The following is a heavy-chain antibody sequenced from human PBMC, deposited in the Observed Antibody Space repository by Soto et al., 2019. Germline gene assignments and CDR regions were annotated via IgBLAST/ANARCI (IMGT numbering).Heavy chain of an antibody. CDR3: AKEADYNPAGTFDY. D-gene: IGHD4-4*01. CDR2: ISGSGGST. V-gene: IGHV3-23*01. Sequence: EVQLLESGGGLVQPGGSLRLSCAASGFTFSSYAMSWVRQAPGKGLEWVSAISGSGGSTYYADSGKGLFTISRDNSKNPLYLQMNSLRSEDTAVYYCAKEADYNPAGTFDYWGQGTLVTGSS. CDR1: GFTFSSYA. J-gene: IGHJ4*02.